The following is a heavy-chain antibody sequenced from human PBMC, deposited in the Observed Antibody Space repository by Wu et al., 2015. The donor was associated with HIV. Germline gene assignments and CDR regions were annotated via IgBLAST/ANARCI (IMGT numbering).Heavy chain of an antibody. V-gene: IGHV1-69*12. CDR2: IIPLYDSA. CDR1: GGTFSSFA. D-gene: IGHD1-26*01. Sequence: QVQLVQSGAELKKPGSEVKVSCKASGGTFSSFAISWVRQAPGQGFEWVGGIIPLYDSAIYAPTLEGRVTITADESTSTSFLQVRSLRSDDTAVYYCARVGAGTWYREFELWGQGTMVTSLQ. CDR3: ARVGAGTWYREFEL. J-gene: IGHJ3*01.